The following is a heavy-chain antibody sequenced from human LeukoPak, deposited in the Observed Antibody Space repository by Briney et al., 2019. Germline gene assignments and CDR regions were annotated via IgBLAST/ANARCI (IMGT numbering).Heavy chain of an antibody. CDR3: ARDSTTWHVGLFDY. V-gene: IGHV4-4*07. CDR1: GGSISSYY. CDR2: IYTSGNT. Sequence: SETLSLTCTVSGGSISSYYWSWIRQPAGKRLEWIGRIYTSGNTNYNPSLKGRVTMSVDTSKNQFSLKLNSVTAADTAVYYCARDSTTWHVGLFDYWGQGTLVTVSS. D-gene: IGHD6-13*01. J-gene: IGHJ4*02.